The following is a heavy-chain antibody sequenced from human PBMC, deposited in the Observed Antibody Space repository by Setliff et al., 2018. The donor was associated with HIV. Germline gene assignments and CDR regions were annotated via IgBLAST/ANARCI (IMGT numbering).Heavy chain of an antibody. CDR3: VRDWSSSGDY. D-gene: IGHD6-6*01. V-gene: IGHV3-7*03. J-gene: IGHJ4*02. CDR2: INQDGSEK. CDR1: GFTFSNYW. Sequence: PGGSLRLSCAASGFTFSNYWMRWVRQAPGKGLEWVAHINQDGSEKNHVDSVKGRFTVSRDNANNLLFLQMNSLRAEDTAMYYCVRDWSSSGDYWGQGTPVTVSS.